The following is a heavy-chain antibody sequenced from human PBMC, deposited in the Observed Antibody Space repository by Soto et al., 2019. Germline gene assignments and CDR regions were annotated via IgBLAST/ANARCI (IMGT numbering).Heavy chain of an antibody. J-gene: IGHJ6*02. CDR1: GGTFSSYA. CDR2: IIPIFGTA. CDR3: ARGIPTIFGAVNNHYSGMDV. Sequence: SVKVSCKASGGTFSSYAISWVRQAPGQGLEWMGGIIPIFGTANYAQKFQGRVTITADKSTSTAYMELSSLRSEDTAVYYCARGIPTIFGAVNNHYSGMDVWGQGTTVTVSS. D-gene: IGHD3-3*01. V-gene: IGHV1-69*06.